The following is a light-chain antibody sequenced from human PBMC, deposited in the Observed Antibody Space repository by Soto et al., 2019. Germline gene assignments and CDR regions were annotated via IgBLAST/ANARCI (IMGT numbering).Light chain of an antibody. CDR2: DAS. CDR1: QSISNY. J-gene: IGKJ4*01. Sequence: EIVLTQSPATLSLSPGERATLSCRASQSISNYLVWYQQKPGQAPRLLIYDASNRATGIPARFSGSGSGTDFTLTISSLEPEDFAIYICQQRSNWPPLTFGGGTKVEIK. V-gene: IGKV3-11*01. CDR3: QQRSNWPPLT.